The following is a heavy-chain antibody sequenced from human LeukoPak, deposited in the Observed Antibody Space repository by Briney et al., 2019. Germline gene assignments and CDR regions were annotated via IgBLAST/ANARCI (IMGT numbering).Heavy chain of an antibody. Sequence: GRSLRLSCAASGFTFSSYGMHWVRQAPGKGLEWVAVIWYDGSNKYYVDSVKGRFTISRDNAKNSLYLQMNSLRAEDTAVYYCAINYACDYWGQGTLVTVSS. D-gene: IGHD2-2*01. CDR2: IWYDGSNK. CDR1: GFTFSSYG. V-gene: IGHV3-33*03. CDR3: AINYACDY. J-gene: IGHJ4*02.